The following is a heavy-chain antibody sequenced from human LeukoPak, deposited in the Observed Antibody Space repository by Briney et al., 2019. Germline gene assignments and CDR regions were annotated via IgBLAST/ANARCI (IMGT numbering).Heavy chain of an antibody. CDR3: ARHLGGSGSTDAFDI. J-gene: IGHJ3*02. CDR2: ISSSSSHT. Sequence: GGSLRLSCAASGFSFSDYYMTWIRQAPGKGLEWLSYISSSSSHTNYADSVKGRFTISRDNAKNSLSLQVNSLRADDTAVYYCARHLGGSGSTDAFDIWGQGTVVTVSS. D-gene: IGHD3-3*01. CDR1: GFSFSDYY. V-gene: IGHV3-11*06.